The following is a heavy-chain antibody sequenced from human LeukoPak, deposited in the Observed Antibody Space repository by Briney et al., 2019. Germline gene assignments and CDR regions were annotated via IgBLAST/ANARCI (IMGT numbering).Heavy chain of an antibody. Sequence: GGSLRLSCAASGFTFSSYAMSWVRQAPGKGLEWVSAISGSGGSTYYADSVKGRFTISRDNSKNTLYLQMDSLRAEDTAVYYCAKVQYYDILTGYWYYFDYWGQGTLVTVSS. J-gene: IGHJ4*02. CDR2: ISGSGGST. D-gene: IGHD3-9*01. CDR1: GFTFSSYA. CDR3: AKVQYYDILTGYWYYFDY. V-gene: IGHV3-23*01.